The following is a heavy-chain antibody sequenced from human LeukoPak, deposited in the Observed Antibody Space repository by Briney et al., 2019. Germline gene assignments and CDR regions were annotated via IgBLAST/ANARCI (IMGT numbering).Heavy chain of an antibody. J-gene: IGHJ5*02. V-gene: IGHV4-34*01. CDR2: INHRGDT. CDR1: GPSLSGYL. CDR3: ARSASRQNWIASLYKWFDP. Sequence: SETLPLTSAVHGPSLSGYLWSWIRQPPGKGLEWIGEINHRGDTNYNPSLKSRVTISVDTSNNQFSVRLTSATAADTAVYYCARSASRQNWIASLYKWFDPWGQGTLVTVAS. D-gene: IGHD2-2*03.